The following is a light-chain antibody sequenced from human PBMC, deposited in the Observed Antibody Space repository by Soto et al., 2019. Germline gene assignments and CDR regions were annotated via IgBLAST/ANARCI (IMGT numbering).Light chain of an antibody. CDR3: CSYAGDKTYV. CDR1: GSDVRTYNL. V-gene: IGLV2-23*01. Sequence: QSALTQPASVSGSPGQSITSSCTVTGSDVRTYNLVSWYQQHPGKVPKLIIYEASKRPSGVSNRFSGSQPGNTASLTVSGLQAEDEADYYCCSYAGDKTYVFGSGTKVTVL. CDR2: EAS. J-gene: IGLJ1*01.